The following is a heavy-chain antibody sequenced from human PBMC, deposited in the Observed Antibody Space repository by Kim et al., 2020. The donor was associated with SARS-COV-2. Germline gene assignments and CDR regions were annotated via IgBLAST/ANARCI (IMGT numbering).Heavy chain of an antibody. D-gene: IGHD2-15*01. V-gene: IGHV3-30*03. J-gene: IGHJ4*02. Sequence: GGSLRLSCEASGFIFSSYNMHWVRQAPGKGLEWVAFISYDGNKEFYGDSVKGRFTVSRDNSKNTMFLEMSSLRPEDTSVYYCARSIGFCSGVSCDYFDHWGQGTLFTVSS. CDR3: ARSIGFCSGVSCDYFDH. CDR1: GFIFSSYN. CDR2: ISYDGNKE.